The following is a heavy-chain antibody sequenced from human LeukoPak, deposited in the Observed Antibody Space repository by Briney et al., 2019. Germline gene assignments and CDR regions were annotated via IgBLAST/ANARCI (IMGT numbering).Heavy chain of an antibody. CDR3: AREVGATDY. Sequence: GGSLRPSCAASGFPFSTYNMHWVRQAPGKGLEWISYISGSSGTIYYADSVKGRFTISRDNAKKSLFLQMNSLRAEDTAVYYCAREVGATDYWGQGTLVTDSS. CDR2: ISGSSGTI. D-gene: IGHD1-26*01. V-gene: IGHV3-48*01. CDR1: GFPFSTYN. J-gene: IGHJ4*02.